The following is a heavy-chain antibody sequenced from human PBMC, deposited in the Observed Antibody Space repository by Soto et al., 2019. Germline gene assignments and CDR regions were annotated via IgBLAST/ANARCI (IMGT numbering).Heavy chain of an antibody. J-gene: IGHJ4*02. Sequence: PGGSLRLSCAASGFTFSSYGMHWVRQAPGKGLEWVAVISYDGSNKYYADSVKGRFTISRDNSKNTLYLQTNSLRAEDTAVYDCAKGQYCSSTSCYPNYFDYWGQGTLVTVSS. D-gene: IGHD2-2*01. V-gene: IGHV3-30*18. CDR2: ISYDGSNK. CDR3: AKGQYCSSTSCYPNYFDY. CDR1: GFTFSSYG.